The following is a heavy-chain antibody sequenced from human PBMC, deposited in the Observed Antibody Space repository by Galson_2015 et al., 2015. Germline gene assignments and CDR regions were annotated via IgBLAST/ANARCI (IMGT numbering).Heavy chain of an antibody. CDR2: INILGSTT. D-gene: IGHD3/OR15-3a*01. CDR1: GFTFTNYW. V-gene: IGHV3-74*01. Sequence: SLRLSCAASGFTFTNYWIHWVRQAPGKGLVWVSRINILGSTTNYADFVRGRFTITRDNAKNTVHLQMNSLRVEDTAVYYCVRLTTSGLGDYWGQGALVTVSS. J-gene: IGHJ4*02. CDR3: VRLTTSGLGDY.